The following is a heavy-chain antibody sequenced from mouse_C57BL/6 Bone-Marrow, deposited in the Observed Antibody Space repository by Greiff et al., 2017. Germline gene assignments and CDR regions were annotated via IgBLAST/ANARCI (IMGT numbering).Heavy chain of an antibody. Sequence: QVQLKQSGAELVRPGTSVKVSCKASGYAFTNYLIEWVKQRPGQGLEWIGMINPGSGGTNYNEKFKGKATLTADKSSSTAYMRLSSLASEDSAVYYCATHYYYGSRYEDYWGQGTTLTVSS. V-gene: IGHV1-54*01. D-gene: IGHD1-1*01. J-gene: IGHJ2*01. CDR3: ATHYYYGSRYEDY. CDR2: INPGSGGT. CDR1: GYAFTNYL.